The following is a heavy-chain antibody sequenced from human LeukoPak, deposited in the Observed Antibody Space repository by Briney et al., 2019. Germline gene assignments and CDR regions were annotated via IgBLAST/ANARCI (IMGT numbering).Heavy chain of an antibody. J-gene: IGHJ4*02. CDR3: ARDRGMAVAGEIDY. Sequence: ASVKVSCKASGGTFSSYAISWVRQAPGQGLEWMGWISAYNGNTNYAQKLQGRVTMTTDTSTSTAYMELRSLRSDDTAVYYCARDRGMAVAGEIDYWGQGTLVTVSP. CDR1: GGTFSSYA. V-gene: IGHV1-18*01. D-gene: IGHD6-19*01. CDR2: ISAYNGNT.